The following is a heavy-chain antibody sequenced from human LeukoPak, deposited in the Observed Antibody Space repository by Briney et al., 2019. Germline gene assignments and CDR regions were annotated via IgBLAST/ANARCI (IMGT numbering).Heavy chain of an antibody. J-gene: IGHJ5*02. Sequence: PSDVLSLTCTVRGGSISSYYRRWIRQPAEKGLEWIGRIYTSGSTNYNPSLKSRVTMSVDTSKNQFSLKLSSVTAADTAVYYCARDRSAPTYNWFDPWGQGTLVTVSS. CDR3: ARDRSAPTYNWFDP. D-gene: IGHD2-15*01. V-gene: IGHV4-4*07. CDR1: GGSISSYY. CDR2: IYTSGST.